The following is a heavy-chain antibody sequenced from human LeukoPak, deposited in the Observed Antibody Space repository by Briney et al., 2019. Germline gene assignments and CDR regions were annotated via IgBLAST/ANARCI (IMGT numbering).Heavy chain of an antibody. CDR3: ARGLAVTSGFDY. V-gene: IGHV3-33*01. J-gene: IGHJ4*02. Sequence: PGGSLRLSCAASGFTFSSYGMHWVRQAPGRGLEWVAVIWYDGSNKYYADSVKGRFSIPRDNSKNTLYLQMNSLRAEDTAVYYCARGLAVTSGFDYWGQGTLVTVSS. CDR2: IWYDGSNK. D-gene: IGHD4-17*01. CDR1: GFTFSSYG.